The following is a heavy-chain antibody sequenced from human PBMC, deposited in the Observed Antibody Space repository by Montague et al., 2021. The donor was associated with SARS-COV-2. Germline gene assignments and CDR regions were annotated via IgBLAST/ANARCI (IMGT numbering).Heavy chain of an antibody. J-gene: IGHJ6*02. CDR3: ATGARMYGIDF. CDR1: GGSVSSGNYS. V-gene: IGHV4-30-2*06. Sequence: TLSLTCAVSGGSVSSGNYSWSWIRQSPGKGLEWIGYIYQRGSAYYNPSLKSRVTISIDTSNNQFSLNLRSVTAADTGLYYCATGARMYGIDFWGQGTTVTVSS. D-gene: IGHD1-26*01. CDR2: IYQRGSA.